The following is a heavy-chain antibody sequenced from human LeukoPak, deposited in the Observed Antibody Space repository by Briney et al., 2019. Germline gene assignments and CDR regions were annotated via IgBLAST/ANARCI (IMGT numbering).Heavy chain of an antibody. Sequence: PSETRSLTCTVPGGSISTYYWTWIRQPPGKGLDGIGYIYDSGSTNYNPSLKSRVTISVDTSKNQFSLKLSSVTAADTAVYYCARGGSGYDSFYYYGMDVWGQGTTVTVSS. CDR3: ARGGSGYDSFYYYGMDV. D-gene: IGHD5-12*01. V-gene: IGHV4-59*01. J-gene: IGHJ6*02. CDR2: IYDSGST. CDR1: GGSISTYY.